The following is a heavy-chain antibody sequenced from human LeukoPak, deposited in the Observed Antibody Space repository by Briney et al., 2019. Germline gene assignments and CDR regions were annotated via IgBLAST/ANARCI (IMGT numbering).Heavy chain of an antibody. J-gene: IGHJ4*02. V-gene: IGHV3-23*01. CDR3: AKLEAAAGTD. Sequence: GGSLRLSCAASGFTFSNFAMTWVRQAPGKGLEWVSSVFCSSSTYYADSVRGRFSISRDNSKNTLYLQMISLRAEDTAVYYCAKLEAAAGTDWGQGTLVTVSS. D-gene: IGHD6-13*01. CDR1: GFTFSNFA. CDR2: VFCSSST.